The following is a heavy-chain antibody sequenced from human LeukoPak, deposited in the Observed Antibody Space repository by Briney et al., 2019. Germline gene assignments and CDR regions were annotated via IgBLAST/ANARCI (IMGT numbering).Heavy chain of an antibody. CDR1: GFTFSSYS. CDR2: ISSSSSYI. V-gene: IGHV3-21*01. CDR3: ARDPGWYFDL. Sequence: PGGSLRLSCAASGFTFSSYSMNWVRQAPGKGLEWVSSISSSSSYIYYADSVKGRFTISRDNAKNSLHLQMNSLRAEDTAVYYCARDPGWYFDLWGRGTLVSVFS. J-gene: IGHJ2*01.